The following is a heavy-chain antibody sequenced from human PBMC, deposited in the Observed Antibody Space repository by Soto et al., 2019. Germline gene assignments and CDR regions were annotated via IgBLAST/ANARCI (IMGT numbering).Heavy chain of an antibody. D-gene: IGHD2-15*01. J-gene: IGHJ4*02. CDR3: ARARGARYFDY. CDR1: GGSISSGDYY. V-gene: IGHV4-30-4*01. Sequence: QVQLQESGPGLVKPSQTLSLTCTVSGGSISSGDYYWSWIRQPPGKGLEWIGYIYYSGSTYYNPSLKSRGTISVDTSNNQFALKLSSVTAADTAVYYCARARGARYFDYWGQGTLVTVSS. CDR2: IYYSGST.